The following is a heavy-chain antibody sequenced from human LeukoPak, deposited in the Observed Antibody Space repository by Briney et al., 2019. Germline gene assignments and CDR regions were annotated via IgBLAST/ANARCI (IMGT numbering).Heavy chain of an antibody. CDR1: GFTYSNYD. J-gene: IGHJ3*02. CDR2: IGIADDT. V-gene: IGHV3-13*01. CDR3: VRGGIRVSGIDAFDI. D-gene: IGHD5/OR15-5a*01. Sequence: PRGSLRLSCAASGFTYSNYDMHWVRQGPGGGLEWVSAIGIADDTHYADSVKGRFTISRENARNSLYLQINSLRDGDTAVYYCVRGGIRVSGIDAFDIWGQGTVVTVSS.